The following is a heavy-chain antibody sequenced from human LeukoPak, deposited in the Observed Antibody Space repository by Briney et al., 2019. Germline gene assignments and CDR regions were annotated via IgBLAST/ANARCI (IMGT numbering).Heavy chain of an antibody. CDR1: GFTFSSYA. D-gene: IGHD3-16*02. CDR2: ISGSGGST. J-gene: IGHJ4*02. V-gene: IGHV3-23*01. Sequence: GGSLRLSCAASGFTFSSYAMSWVRQAPGRGLEWVSAISGSGGSTYYADSVKGRFTISRDNSKNTLYLQMNSLRAEDTAVYYCAKGGNYVWGSYRHWGQGTLVTVSS. CDR3: AKGGNYVWGSYRH.